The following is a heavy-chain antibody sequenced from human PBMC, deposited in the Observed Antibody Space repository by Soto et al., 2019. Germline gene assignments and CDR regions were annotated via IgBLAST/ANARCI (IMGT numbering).Heavy chain of an antibody. CDR1: GYTLTELS. CDR3: ASGSEGSGTESAFHF. Sequence: VASVKVSCKVSGYTLTELSMHWVRQAPGKGLEWMGGFDPEDGETIYAQKFQGRVTMTADTSTNTAYLELTSLKSEGTAVYYCASGSEGSGTESAFHFWGQGTMVTVSS. J-gene: IGHJ3*01. CDR2: FDPEDGET. D-gene: IGHD2-15*01. V-gene: IGHV1-24*01.